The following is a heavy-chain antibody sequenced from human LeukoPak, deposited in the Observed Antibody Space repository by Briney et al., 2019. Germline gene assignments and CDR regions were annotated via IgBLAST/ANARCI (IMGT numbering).Heavy chain of an antibody. Sequence: GGSLRLSCAGSGFTFKNYGITWVRQAPGKGLEWVSSVDGSGTYTLYADSVEGRFTISRDNFKNTAYLQMNSLRAEDTAVYYCAKERDLTGYSPHACDYWGQGTLVTVSS. CDR1: GFTFKNYG. J-gene: IGHJ4*02. D-gene: IGHD3-9*01. V-gene: IGHV3-23*01. CDR3: AKERDLTGYSPHACDY. CDR2: VDGSGTYT.